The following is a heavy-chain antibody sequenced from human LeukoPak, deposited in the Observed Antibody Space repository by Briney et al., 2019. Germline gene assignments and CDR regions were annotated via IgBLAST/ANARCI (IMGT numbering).Heavy chain of an antibody. D-gene: IGHD1-1*01. V-gene: IGHV4-39*07. CDR2: IYYSGTA. CDR1: GGSISSSSYY. J-gene: IGHJ4*02. CDR3: ARRLERRSPFDY. Sequence: ASETLSLTCTVSGGSISSSSYYWGWIRQPPGKGLEWIGSIYYSGTAYPDPSLKSRVTISVDTSKNQFSLKLSSVTAADTAVYYCARRLERRSPFDYWGQGTLVTVSS.